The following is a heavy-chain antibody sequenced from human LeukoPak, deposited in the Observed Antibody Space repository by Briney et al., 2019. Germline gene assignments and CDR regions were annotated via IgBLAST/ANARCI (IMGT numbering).Heavy chain of an antibody. J-gene: IGHJ3*02. D-gene: IGHD3-3*01. V-gene: IGHV4-34*01. CDR3: ARLNLEWQDAFDI. CDR2: INHSGST. Sequence: SETLSLTCAVYGGSFSGYYWSWIRQPPGKGLEWIGEINHSGSTNYNPSLKSRVTMSVDTSKNQFSLKLSSVTAADTAVYYCARLNLEWQDAFDIWGQGTMVTVSS. CDR1: GGSFSGYY.